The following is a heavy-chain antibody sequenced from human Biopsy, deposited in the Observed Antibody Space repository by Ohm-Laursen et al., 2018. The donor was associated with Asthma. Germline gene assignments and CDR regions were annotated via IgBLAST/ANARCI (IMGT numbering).Heavy chain of an antibody. D-gene: IGHD1-20*01. CDR3: ARDLRSDNWNPWGMDV. V-gene: IGHV3-33*07. Sequence: SLRLSCSASGFAVSRDYMFWVRQAPGKGLEWVTLIWYDGSKKYYSESVKGRFTIARDNSQNTLSLEMNSLRVEDTAVYYCARDLRSDNWNPWGMDVWGLGTTVTVAS. CDR2: IWYDGSKK. CDR1: GFAVSRDY. J-gene: IGHJ6*02.